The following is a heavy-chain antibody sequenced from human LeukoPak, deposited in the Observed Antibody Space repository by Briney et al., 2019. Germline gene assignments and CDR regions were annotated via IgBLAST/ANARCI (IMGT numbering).Heavy chain of an antibody. CDR2: IYHSGST. V-gene: IGHV4-30-2*01. CDR3: ARLIRATNGMDV. J-gene: IGHJ6*02. D-gene: IGHD1-26*01. CDR1: GDSISSGGYS. Sequence: SQTLSLTCAVSGDSISSGGYSWSWIRQPPGKGLEWIGYIYHSGSTYYNPSLKSRVTISVDRSKNQFSLKLSSVTAADTAVYYCARLIRATNGMDVWGQGTTVTVSS.